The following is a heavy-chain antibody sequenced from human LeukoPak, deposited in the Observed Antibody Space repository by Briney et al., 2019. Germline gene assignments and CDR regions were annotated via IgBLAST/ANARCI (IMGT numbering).Heavy chain of an antibody. CDR2: INSDGSST. V-gene: IGHV3-74*01. Sequence: GGSLRLSCAASGFTFRRYWMHWVRQAPGKGLVWVSRINSDGSSTSYADSVKGRFTISRDNAKNTLYLQMNSLRAEDTAVYYCARTYSSSCFAFGYWGQGTLVPVSS. CDR1: GFTFRRYW. D-gene: IGHD6-13*01. CDR3: ARTYSSSCFAFGY. J-gene: IGHJ4*02.